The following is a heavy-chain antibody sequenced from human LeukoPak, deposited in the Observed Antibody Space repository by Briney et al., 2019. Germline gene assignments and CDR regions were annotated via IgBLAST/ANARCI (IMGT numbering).Heavy chain of an antibody. CDR1: GFSFSDYG. J-gene: IGHJ4*02. D-gene: IGHD6-13*01. CDR2: ISYDGSDK. V-gene: IGHV3-30*03. Sequence: PGGSLRLSCAASGFSFSDYGMHWVRQTPGKGLEWVALISYDGSDKYYADSVKGRFTISRDNSKNTLYLQMDSLRAEDTAVYYCILAAAGTEFDSWGQGTLVTVSS. CDR3: ILAAAGTEFDS.